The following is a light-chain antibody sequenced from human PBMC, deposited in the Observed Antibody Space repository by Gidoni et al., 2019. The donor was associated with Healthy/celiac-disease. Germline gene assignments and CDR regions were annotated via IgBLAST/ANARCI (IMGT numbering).Light chain of an antibody. V-gene: IGKV1-27*01. CDR3: QKYNSARLT. J-gene: IGKJ4*01. CDR2: AAS. Sequence: DIQMTQSPSFLSASVGDRVTITCRASQGISNYLAWYQQKPGKVPKLLIYAASTLQSGVPSRFSGSGSGTDFTLTISSPQPEDVATYYCQKYNSARLTFGGGTKVEIK. CDR1: QGISNY.